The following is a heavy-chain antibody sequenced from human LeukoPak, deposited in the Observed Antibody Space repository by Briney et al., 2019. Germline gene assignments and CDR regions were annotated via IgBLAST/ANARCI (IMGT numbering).Heavy chain of an antibody. Sequence: SEPLSLTCSVCGVSLRSFFWLYIRQPAGKALEGTARIYTSASTNYPPSLKSRVTISVDKSQNQPPLKLSSVTAPDTAVNYRARNRHGDYNAYWGQGTLVTVSS. CDR2: IYTSAST. J-gene: IGHJ4*02. CDR1: GVSLRSFF. D-gene: IGHD4-17*01. CDR3: ARNRHGDYNAY. V-gene: IGHV4-4*07.